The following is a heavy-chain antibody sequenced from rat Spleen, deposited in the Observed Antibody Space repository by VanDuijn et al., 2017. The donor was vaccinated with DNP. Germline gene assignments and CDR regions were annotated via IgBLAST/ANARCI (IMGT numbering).Heavy chain of an antibody. J-gene: IGHJ2*01. V-gene: IGHV5S13*01. CDR2: IHTGGSTT. CDR1: GFTFSSFA. CDR3: TTRARCFDY. Sequence: EVQLVESGGGLVQPGRSMKLSCAASGFTFSSFAMAWVRQAPTKGLEWVASIHTGGSTTYYRDSVKGRFTISRDNAKNTQYLQMDSLRSEDTATYYCTTRARCFDYWGQGVMVTVSS.